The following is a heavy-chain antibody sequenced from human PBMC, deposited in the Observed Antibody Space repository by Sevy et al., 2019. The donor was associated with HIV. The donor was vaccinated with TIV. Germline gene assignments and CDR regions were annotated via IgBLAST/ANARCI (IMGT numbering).Heavy chain of an antibody. Sequence: SETLSLTCAVYGGSFSGYYWSWIRQPPGKGLEWIGEINHSGSTNYNPSLKSRVTISVDTSKNQFSLKLSSVTAADTAVFYCARTIASDKPTPKRFDYWGQGTLVTVSS. CDR1: GGSFSGYY. CDR2: INHSGST. V-gene: IGHV4-34*01. D-gene: IGHD6-13*01. J-gene: IGHJ4*02. CDR3: ARTIASDKPTPKRFDY.